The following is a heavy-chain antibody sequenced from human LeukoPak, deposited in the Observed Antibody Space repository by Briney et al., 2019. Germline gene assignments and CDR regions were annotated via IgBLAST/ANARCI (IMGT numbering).Heavy chain of an antibody. Sequence: ASVMVSCKPSGYTFTNYGISWVRQAPGQGLEWMSLISANHGETRYAQNFQGRVTMTTDTSTTTAYMELRSLRSDDTAVYYCARVPPSAHQLLSSDYWGQGTQVTVSS. V-gene: IGHV1-18*04. D-gene: IGHD2-2*01. CDR3: ARVPPSAHQLLSSDY. J-gene: IGHJ4*02. CDR2: ISANHGET. CDR1: GYTFTNYG.